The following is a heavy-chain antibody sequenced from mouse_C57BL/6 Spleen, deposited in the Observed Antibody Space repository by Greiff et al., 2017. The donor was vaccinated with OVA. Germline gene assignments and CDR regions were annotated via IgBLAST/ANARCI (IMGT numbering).Heavy chain of an antibody. V-gene: IGHV1-4*01. CDR1: GYTFTSYT. CDR3: ASLYYNYDVDY. Sequence: VQLQQSGADLARPGASVKMSCKASGYTFTSYTMHWVKQRPGQGLEWIGFISPSSGYSKSNQKFKDKATLTADKSSSTAYMQLSSLTSEDSAVYDCASLYYNYDVDYWGQGTTLTVSS. J-gene: IGHJ2*01. D-gene: IGHD2-4*01. CDR2: ISPSSGYS.